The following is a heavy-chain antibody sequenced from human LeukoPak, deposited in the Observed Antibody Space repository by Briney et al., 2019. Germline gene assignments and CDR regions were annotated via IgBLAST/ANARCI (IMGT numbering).Heavy chain of an antibody. V-gene: IGHV3-43*02. CDR3: AKDNPGGYCSSTSCYAWFDP. J-gene: IGHJ5*02. CDR2: ISGDGGST. CDR1: GFTFDDYA. Sequence: GGSLRLSCAASGFTFDDYAMHWVRQAPGKGLEWISLISGDGGSTYYADSVKGRFTISRDNRKNSLYLQMNSLRTADTALYYCAKDNPGGYCSSTSCYAWFDPWGQGTLVTVSS. D-gene: IGHD2-2*01.